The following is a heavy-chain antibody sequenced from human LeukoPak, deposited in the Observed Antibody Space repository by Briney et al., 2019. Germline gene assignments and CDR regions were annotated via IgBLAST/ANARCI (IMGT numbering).Heavy chain of an antibody. D-gene: IGHD3-9*01. V-gene: IGHV3-23*01. CDR1: GFTFSSYA. CDR2: ISGSGGST. Sequence: GGSLRLSCAASGFTFSSYAMSWVRQAPGKGLEWASAISGSGGSTYYADSVKGRFTISRDNSKNTLYLQMNSLRAEDTAVYYYAKAHEVLRYFDWIYYYYYGMDVWGQGTTVTVSS. CDR3: AKAHEVLRYFDWIYYYYYGMDV. J-gene: IGHJ6*02.